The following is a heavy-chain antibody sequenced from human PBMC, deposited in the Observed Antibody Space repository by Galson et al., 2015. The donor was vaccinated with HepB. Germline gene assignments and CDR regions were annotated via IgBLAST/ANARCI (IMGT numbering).Heavy chain of an antibody. V-gene: IGHV4-34*01. CDR2: INHGGST. CDR1: GGALSGSY. CDR3: ARTALEPKSWVYNYYMDV. J-gene: IGHJ6*03. D-gene: IGHD1-1*01. Sequence: ETLSLTCGVYGGALSGSYWSWIRQAPGKGLEWSGEINHGGSTNYNPSLESRTTISVDTSKNQFSLHLSSVTAADTAVYYCARTALEPKSWVYNYYMDVWGNGTTVTVS.